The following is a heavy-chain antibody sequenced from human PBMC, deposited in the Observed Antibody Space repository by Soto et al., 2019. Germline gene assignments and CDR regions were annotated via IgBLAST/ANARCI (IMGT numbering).Heavy chain of an antibody. CDR1: GGAISSSNW. Sequence: PSETLSLTCAVSGGAISSSNWWSWVRQPPGKGLEWIGEIYHSGSTNYNPSLKSRVTISVDKSKNQFSLKLSSVTAADTAVYYCARGYDSSGLRIDYWGQGTLVTVSS. V-gene: IGHV4-4*02. D-gene: IGHD3-22*01. J-gene: IGHJ4*02. CDR3: ARGYDSSGLRIDY. CDR2: IYHSGST.